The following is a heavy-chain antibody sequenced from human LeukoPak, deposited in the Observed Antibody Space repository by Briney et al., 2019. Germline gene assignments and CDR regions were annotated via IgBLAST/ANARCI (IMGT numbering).Heavy chain of an antibody. CDR2: IRYDGSNK. D-gene: IGHD1-26*01. CDR1: GFTFSSYG. CDR3: AKEGTVGVVLDY. J-gene: IGHJ4*02. Sequence: PGGSLRLSCAASGFTFSSYGMHWVRQAPGKGLEWVAFIRYDGSNKYYADSVKGRFTISRDNSKNMLYLQMNSLRAEDPAVYYCAKEGTVGVVLDYWGQGTLVTVSS. V-gene: IGHV3-30*02.